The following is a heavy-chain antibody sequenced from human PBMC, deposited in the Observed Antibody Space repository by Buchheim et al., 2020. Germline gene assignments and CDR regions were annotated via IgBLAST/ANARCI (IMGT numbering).Heavy chain of an antibody. CDR1: GFTFSSFE. CDR2: ISRSGSRT. D-gene: IGHD2-15*01. V-gene: IGHV3-48*03. CDR3: ARVIPGSYYYYQGMDV. J-gene: IGHJ6*02. Sequence: EVQLVESGGGLVQPGGSLRLSRAVSGFTFSSFEMNWVRQAPGKGLEWVSYISRSGSRTYYADSVKGRFTISRDYAKKSLYLQMNYLRAEDTAVYYCARVIPGSYYYYQGMDVWGQGTT.